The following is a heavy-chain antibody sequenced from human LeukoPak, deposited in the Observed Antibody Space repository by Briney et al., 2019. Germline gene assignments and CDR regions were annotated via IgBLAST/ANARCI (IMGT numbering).Heavy chain of an antibody. CDR1: GYTFTNYW. V-gene: IGHV5-51*01. CDR2: VYPGDSDT. D-gene: IGHD6-13*01. Sequence: GEPLKISCKGSGYTFTNYWIGWVRQMPGKGLEWMGIVYPGDSDTRNSPSFQGQVNISADKYISTAYLQWSSLKASDTAMYYCARRRIAAAINYFDYWGQGTLVTVSS. J-gene: IGHJ4*02. CDR3: ARRRIAAAINYFDY.